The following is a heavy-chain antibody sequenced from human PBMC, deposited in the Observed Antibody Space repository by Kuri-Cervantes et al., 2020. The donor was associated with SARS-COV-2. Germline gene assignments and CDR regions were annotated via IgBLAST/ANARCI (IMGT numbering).Heavy chain of an antibody. CDR2: ICYDGSNK. D-gene: IGHD2-15*01. J-gene: IGHJ6*02. Sequence: GESLKISCAASGFTFSSYGMHWVRQAPGKGLEWVAVICYDGSNKYYADSVKGRFTISRDNSKNTLYLQMNSLRAEDTAVYYCARDPGGDLLLQYYYGMDVWGQGTTVTVSS. CDR3: ARDPGGDLLLQYYYGMDV. V-gene: IGHV3-33*01. CDR1: GFTFSSYG.